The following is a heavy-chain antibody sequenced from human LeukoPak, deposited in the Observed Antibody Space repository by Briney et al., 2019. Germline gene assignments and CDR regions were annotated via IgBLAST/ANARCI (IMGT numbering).Heavy chain of an antibody. J-gene: IGHJ5*02. CDR2: IFHSGST. CDR3: ARHPGYCSGGSCYEYP. D-gene: IGHD2-15*01. V-gene: IGHV4-30-2*01. Sequence: SETLSLTCTVSGGSINSGGYYWSWIRQPPGKGLEWIGYIFHSGSTYYNPSLKSRVTISVDRSKNQFSLKLSSVTAADTAVYYCARHPGYCSGGSCYEYPWGQGTLVTVSS. CDR1: GGSINSGGYY.